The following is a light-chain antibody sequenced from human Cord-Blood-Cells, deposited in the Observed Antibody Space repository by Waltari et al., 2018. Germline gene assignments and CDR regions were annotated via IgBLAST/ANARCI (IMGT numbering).Light chain of an antibody. J-gene: IGKJ3*01. CDR1: QSISSY. CDR3: QQSYSTPFT. CDR2: AAS. V-gene: IGKV1-39*01. Sequence: DIQMTQSPSSLSASVGARVTITCRESQSISSYFNWYQQKPGKAPKLLIYAASSLQSGVPSRFSGSGSGTDFTLTISSLQPEDFATYYCQQSYSTPFTFGPGTKVDIK.